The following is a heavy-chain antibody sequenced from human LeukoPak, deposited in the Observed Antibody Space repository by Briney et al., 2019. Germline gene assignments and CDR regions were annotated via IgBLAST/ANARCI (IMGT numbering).Heavy chain of an antibody. CDR2: IYTSGST. CDR3: ASETVTTPFDY. V-gene: IGHV4-4*07. CDR1: GGSISSYY. Sequence: PSETLSLTCTVSGGSISSYYWSWIRQPAGKGLEWIGRIYTSGSTNYNPSLKSRVTISVDKSKNQFSLKLSSVTAAGTAVYYCASETVTTPFDYWGQGTLVTVSS. J-gene: IGHJ4*02. D-gene: IGHD4-11*01.